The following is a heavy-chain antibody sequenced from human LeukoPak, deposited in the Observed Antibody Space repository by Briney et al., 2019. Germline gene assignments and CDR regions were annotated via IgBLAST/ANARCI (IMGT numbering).Heavy chain of an antibody. V-gene: IGHV3-9*01. CDR2: ICWNSGSI. D-gene: IGHD6-6*01. CDR1: GFTFDDYA. CDR3: AKDVGTAARRALLHMDV. Sequence: GRSLRLSCAASGFTFDDYAVYWVRQAPGKGLEWVSGICWNSGSIGYADSVKGRFTISRDNAKNSLYLQMNSLRAEDTALYYCAKDVGTAARRALLHMDVWGKGTTVTVSS. J-gene: IGHJ6*03.